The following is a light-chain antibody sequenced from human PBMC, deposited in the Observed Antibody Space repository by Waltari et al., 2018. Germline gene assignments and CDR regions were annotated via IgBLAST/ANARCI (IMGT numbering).Light chain of an antibody. Sequence: EIVMTQSPATLSVSPGERATLSCRASQSVSSNLAWYQQKPGQAPRLLIYGASTRATGIPARFIGSGSGTEFTLTISSLQSEDFAVYYCQQYNNWPPKVTFGQGTRLEIK. CDR3: QQYNNWPPKVT. V-gene: IGKV3-15*01. J-gene: IGKJ5*01. CDR1: QSVSSN. CDR2: GAS.